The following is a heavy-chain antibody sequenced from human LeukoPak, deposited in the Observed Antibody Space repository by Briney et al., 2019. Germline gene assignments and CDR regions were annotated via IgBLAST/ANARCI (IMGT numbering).Heavy chain of an antibody. CDR3: ARGQISGFGESSGSDY. D-gene: IGHD3-10*01. CDR2: IYSGSST. Sequence: GGSLRLSCAASGFTVSNNHISWVRQAPGKGLEWVSVIYSGSSTYYADSVKGRFTISRDNSKNTLYLQMNSLRAEDTAVYYCARGQISGFGESSGSDYWGQGTLVTVSS. CDR1: GFTVSNNH. V-gene: IGHV3-53*01. J-gene: IGHJ4*02.